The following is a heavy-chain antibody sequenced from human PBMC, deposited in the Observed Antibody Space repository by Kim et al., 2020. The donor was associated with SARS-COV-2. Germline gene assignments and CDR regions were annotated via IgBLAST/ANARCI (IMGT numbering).Heavy chain of an antibody. V-gene: IGHV4-38-2*02. CDR2: IYHSGST. D-gene: IGHD6-13*01. CDR3: ARDPYSSSRLPI. Sequence: SETLSLTCTVSGYSISSGYYWGWIRQPPGKGLEWIGSIYHSGSTYYNPSLKSRVTISVDTSKNQFSLKLSSVTAADTAVYYCARDPYSSSRLPIWGQGTL. CDR1: GYSISSGYY. J-gene: IGHJ4*02.